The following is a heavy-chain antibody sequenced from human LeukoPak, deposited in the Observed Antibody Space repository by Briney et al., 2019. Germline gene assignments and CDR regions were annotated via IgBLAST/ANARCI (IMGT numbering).Heavy chain of an antibody. CDR2: IYPGDSDT. D-gene: IGHD3-10*01. CDR3: AREVFGSGRYGRRNNWYDP. Sequence: GESLKISCKGSGYSFATYWVAWVRQMPGKGLEWMGMIYPGDSDTRYSPSFQGQVTISADKSINTAYLQWNDLKVSDTAIYYCAREVFGSGRYGRRNNWYDPWGQGTLATVSS. V-gene: IGHV5-51*01. J-gene: IGHJ5*02. CDR1: GYSFATYW.